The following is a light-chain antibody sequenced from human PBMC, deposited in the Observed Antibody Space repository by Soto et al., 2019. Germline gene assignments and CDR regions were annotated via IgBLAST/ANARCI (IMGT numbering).Light chain of an antibody. CDR2: GAS. CDR3: QQYDSSPPYT. J-gene: IGKJ2*01. V-gene: IGKV3-20*01. Sequence: EIVLTQSPGTLSLSPGERATLSCRASQSLRRSYLAWYQQKPGQAPRLLIYGASSRATGIPDRFSGSGSGTDFTRTISRLEPEDFAVYYCQQYDSSPPYTFGQGTNLEIK. CDR1: QSLRRSY.